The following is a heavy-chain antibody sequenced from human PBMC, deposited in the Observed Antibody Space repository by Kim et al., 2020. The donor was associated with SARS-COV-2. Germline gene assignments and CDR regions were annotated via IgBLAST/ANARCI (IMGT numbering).Heavy chain of an antibody. V-gene: IGHV3-7*01. D-gene: IGHD3-10*01. J-gene: IGHJ6*02. CDR3: ARKGITMVRGVIIGNYYYYYGMDV. CDR1: GFTFSSYW. CDR2: IKQDGSEK. Sequence: GGSLRLSCAASGFTFSSYWMSWVRQAPGKGLEWVANIKQDGSEKYYVDSVKGRFTISRDNAKNSLYLQMNSLRAEDTAVYYCARKGITMVRGVIIGNYYYYYGMDVWGQGTTVTVSS.